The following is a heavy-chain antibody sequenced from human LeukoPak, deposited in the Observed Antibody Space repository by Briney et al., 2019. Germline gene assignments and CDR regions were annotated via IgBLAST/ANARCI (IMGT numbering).Heavy chain of an antibody. Sequence: GGSLRLSCAASGFTFSHAWMNWVRQAPGKGLEWVSYISSRSSAIYYADSVKGRFTISRDNAKNSLYLQMNSLRDEDTAVYYCARVPHIVATTLLYFDYWGQGTLVTVSS. J-gene: IGHJ4*02. CDR2: ISSRSSAI. D-gene: IGHD5-12*01. CDR3: ARVPHIVATTLLYFDY. V-gene: IGHV3-48*02. CDR1: GFTFSHAW.